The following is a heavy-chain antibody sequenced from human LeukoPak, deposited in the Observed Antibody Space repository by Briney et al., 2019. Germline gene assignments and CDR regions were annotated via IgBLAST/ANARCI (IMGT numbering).Heavy chain of an antibody. J-gene: IGHJ4*02. D-gene: IGHD1-26*01. Sequence: PSETLSLTCTVSGGSISNNYWSWIRQPPGKGLEWIGYFHDSESTNYNPSLKSRVTISVDTSKNQFSLKLSSVTAADTAVYYYARGDPSGRPGIAFDYWGQGTLVTVSS. CDR3: ARGDPSGRPGIAFDY. CDR2: FHDSEST. CDR1: GGSISNNY. V-gene: IGHV4-59*01.